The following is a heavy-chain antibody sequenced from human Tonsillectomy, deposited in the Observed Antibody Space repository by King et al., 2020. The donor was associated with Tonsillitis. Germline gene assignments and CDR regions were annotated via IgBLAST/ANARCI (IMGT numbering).Heavy chain of an antibody. D-gene: IGHD3-22*01. V-gene: IGHV5-51*01. CDR2: IHPGDSDI. CDR3: STLTRLLPHAAFDV. J-gene: IGHJ3*01. CDR1: AYTFTDRW. Sequence: QLVQSGAEVKKPGESLKISCKGSAYTFTDRWIGWVRQMPGKGLEWMGIIHPGDSDIKYSPSFQGQVTISADKSINTAYLHWSSLKASDTALYYCSTLTRLLPHAAFDVWGQGTMVTVSS.